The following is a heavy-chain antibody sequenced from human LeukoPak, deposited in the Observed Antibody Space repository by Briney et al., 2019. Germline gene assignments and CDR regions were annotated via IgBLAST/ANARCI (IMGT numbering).Heavy chain of an antibody. D-gene: IGHD3-22*01. V-gene: IGHV1-8*01. Sequence: ASVKVSCKASGYTFTSYDINWVRQATGQGLGWMGWMNPNSGNTGYAQKFQGRATMTRNTSISTAYMELSSLRSEDTAVYYCARLGDSSGYYGMDVWGQGTTVTVSS. CDR2: MNPNSGNT. CDR3: ARLGDSSGYYGMDV. J-gene: IGHJ6*02. CDR1: GYTFTSYD.